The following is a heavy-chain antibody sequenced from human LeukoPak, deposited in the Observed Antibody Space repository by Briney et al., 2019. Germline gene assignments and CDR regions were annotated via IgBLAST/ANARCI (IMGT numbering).Heavy chain of an antibody. CDR3: ARDNSHYGSGAASYGMDV. CDR1: GGSISSGGYS. J-gene: IGHJ6*02. V-gene: IGHV4-31*03. D-gene: IGHD3-10*01. Sequence: SQTLSLTCTVSGGSISSGGYSWSWIRQHPGKGLEWIGYIYYSGSTYYNPSLKSRVTISVDTSKNQFSLKLSSVTAADTAVYYCARDNSHYGSGAASYGMDVWGQGITVTVSS. CDR2: IYYSGST.